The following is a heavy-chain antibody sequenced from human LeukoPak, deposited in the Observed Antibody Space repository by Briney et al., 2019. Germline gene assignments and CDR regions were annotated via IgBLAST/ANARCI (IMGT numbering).Heavy chain of an antibody. V-gene: IGHV3-48*01. CDR2: IRSSSET. Sequence: GGSLRLSYAASGFIFSQYSMNWVRQAPGKGLEWVSHIRSSSETFYADSVKGRFTISRDNARNSPYLQMNNLRGEDTAIYYCARDAGNSGYGCDLWGQGTLVTVSS. D-gene: IGHD5-12*01. J-gene: IGHJ5*02. CDR1: GFIFSQYS. CDR3: ARDAGNSGYGCDL.